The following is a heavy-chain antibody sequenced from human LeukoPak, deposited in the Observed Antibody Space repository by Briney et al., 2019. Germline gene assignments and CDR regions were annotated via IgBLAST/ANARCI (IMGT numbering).Heavy chain of an antibody. V-gene: IGHV1-46*01. Sequence: ASVKVSCKASGYTFTSYYMHWVRQAPGQGLEWMGIINPSGGSTSYAQKFQGRVTMTRDTSISTAYMELSRLRSDDTAVYYCARRPVGSGYIDYWGQGTLVTVSS. CDR2: INPSGGST. CDR3: ARRPVGSGYIDY. D-gene: IGHD3-22*01. CDR1: GYTFTSYY. J-gene: IGHJ4*02.